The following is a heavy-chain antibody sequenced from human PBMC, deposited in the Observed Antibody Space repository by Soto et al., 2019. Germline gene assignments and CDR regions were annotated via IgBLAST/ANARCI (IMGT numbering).Heavy chain of an antibody. CDR2: INHSGST. V-gene: IGHV4-34*01. J-gene: IGHJ6*02. Sequence: SETLSLTCAVYGGSFSGYYWSLIRQPPGKGLEWIGEINHSGSTNYNPSLKSRVTISVDTSKNQFSLKLSSVTAADTAVYYCARGSYSSSGLKYYYYYYGMDVWGQGNTVTVS. CDR1: GGSFSGYY. CDR3: ARGSYSSSGLKYYYYYYGMDV. D-gene: IGHD6-13*01.